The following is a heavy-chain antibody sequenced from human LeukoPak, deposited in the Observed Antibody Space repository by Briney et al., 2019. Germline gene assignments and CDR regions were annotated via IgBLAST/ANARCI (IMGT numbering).Heavy chain of an antibody. CDR2: INPSGGST. CDR1: GYTFTGYY. J-gene: IGHJ6*02. CDR3: ARVNPDYYYGMDV. V-gene: IGHV1-46*01. Sequence: ASVKVSCKASGYTFTGYYMHWVRQAPGQGLEWMGIINPSGGSTSYAQKFQGRVTMTRDTSTSTVYMELSSLRSEDTAVYYCARVNPDYYYGMDVWGQGTTVTVSS.